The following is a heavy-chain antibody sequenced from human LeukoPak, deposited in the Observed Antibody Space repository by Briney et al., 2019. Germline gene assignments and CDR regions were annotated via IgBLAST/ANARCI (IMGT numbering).Heavy chain of an antibody. CDR1: GGTFSSYA. J-gene: IGHJ6*03. Sequence: SVKVSCKASGGTFSSYAISWVRQAPGQGLEWMGGIIPIFGTANYAQKFQGRVTITADESTSTAYMELSSLRSEDTAVYYCARGKGIFRVVISYYYYYYMDVWGKGTTVTVSS. V-gene: IGHV1-69*01. CDR2: IIPIFGTA. CDR3: ARGKGIFRVVISYYYYYYMDV. D-gene: IGHD3-3*01.